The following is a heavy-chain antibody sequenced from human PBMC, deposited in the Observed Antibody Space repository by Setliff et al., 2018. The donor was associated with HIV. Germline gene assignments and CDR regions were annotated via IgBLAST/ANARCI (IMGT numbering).Heavy chain of an antibody. CDR2: INPNSGGT. V-gene: IGHV1-2*02. J-gene: IGHJ5*02. Sequence: ASVKVSCKASGYTFTGYYIHWVRQAPGQGLEWMGWINPNSGGTNYAQKFQGRVTMTRDTSISTAYMEVSRLRADDTAVYYCARVSQYSSSWYVRWFDPWGQGTLVTVSS. D-gene: IGHD6-13*01. CDR3: ARVSQYSSSWYVRWFDP. CDR1: GYTFTGYY.